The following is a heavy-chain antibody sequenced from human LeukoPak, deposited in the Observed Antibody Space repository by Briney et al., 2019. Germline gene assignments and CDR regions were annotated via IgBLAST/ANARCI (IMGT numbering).Heavy chain of an antibody. CDR1: GYSISSGYY. CDR2: IYHSGST. J-gene: IGHJ4*02. D-gene: IGHD5-12*01. CDR3: ARGRGYDY. Sequence: SETLSLTCTVSGYSISSGYYWGWIRQPPGKGLEWIGSIYHSGSTYYNPSLKSRVTISVDTSKNQFSLKLSSVTAADTAVYYCARGRGYDYWGQGTLVTVSS. V-gene: IGHV4-38-2*02.